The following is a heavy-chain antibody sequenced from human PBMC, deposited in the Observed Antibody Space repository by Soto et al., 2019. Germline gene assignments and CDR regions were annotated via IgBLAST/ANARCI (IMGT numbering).Heavy chain of an antibody. CDR1: SGSISSNSYL. V-gene: IGHV4-39*01. CDR2: ILYSGDT. Sequence: GPGPSWASETLSLTCSVSSGSISSNSYLWGWIRQPPGKGLEWIGAILYSGDTYYSESLKSRVTMSVDTAKNQFSLKLNSVTAADTAVYYCARQGRNTKIVILRHYATDFWGQGTAVTVSS. CDR3: ARQGRNTKIVILRHYATDF. D-gene: IGHD3-22*01. J-gene: IGHJ6*02.